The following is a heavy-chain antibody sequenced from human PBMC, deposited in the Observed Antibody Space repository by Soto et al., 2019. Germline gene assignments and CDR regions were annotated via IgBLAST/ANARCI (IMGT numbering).Heavy chain of an antibody. D-gene: IGHD2-15*01. CDR3: AKGYEDCSGGSCYLEDYYYHYYGLGV. CDR1: GFTFSSYA. CDR2: ISGSGGNT. J-gene: IGHJ6*02. Sequence: GGSLRLSCAASGFTFSSYAMSWVRQAPGKGLEWVSAISGSGGNTYYADSVKGRFTISRDNSKNTLYLQMNSLRTEDTAVYYCAKGYEDCSGGSCYLEDYYYHYYGLGVWGQGTTVTVSS. V-gene: IGHV3-23*01.